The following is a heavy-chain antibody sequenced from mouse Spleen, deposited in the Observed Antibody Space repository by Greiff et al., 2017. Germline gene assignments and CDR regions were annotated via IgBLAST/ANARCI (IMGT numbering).Heavy chain of an antibody. CDR2: ISSGGGNT. V-gene: IGHV5-9*04. D-gene: IGHD2-2*01. CDR1: GFTFSSYA. Sequence: EVKLVESGGGLVKLGGSLKLSCAASGFTFSSYAMSWVRQTPEKRLEWVATISSGGGNTYYPDSVKGRFTISRDNAKNTLYLQMSSVKSEDTAMYYCARHGYDGAWFAYWGQGTLVTVSA. CDR3: ARHGYDGAWFAY. J-gene: IGHJ3*01.